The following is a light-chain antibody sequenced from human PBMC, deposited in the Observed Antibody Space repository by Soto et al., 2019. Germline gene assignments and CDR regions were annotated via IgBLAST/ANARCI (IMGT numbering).Light chain of an antibody. J-gene: IGKJ5*01. CDR3: QQYYSTSQIT. CDR1: QNILYSSNNKNY. V-gene: IGKV4-1*01. CDR2: WAY. Sequence: DIMMTQSPDSLHISPGQRAPINWKSGQNILYSSNNKNYLAWYQQKPGQPPKLLLYWAYKRESGVPHRFSGSGSGTDFTLTIRSLQSEDVAVYYGQQYYSTSQITVGKGKRLEI.